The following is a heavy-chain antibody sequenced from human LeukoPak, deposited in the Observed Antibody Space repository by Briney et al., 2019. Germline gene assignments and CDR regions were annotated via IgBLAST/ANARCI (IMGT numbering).Heavy chain of an antibody. CDR3: AREIVGTHKSRFDP. D-gene: IGHD1-26*01. CDR2: INPNSGGT. J-gene: IGHJ5*02. CDR1: GYTFTGYY. V-gene: IGHV1-2*04. Sequence: ASVKVSCKASGYTFTGYYMHWVRQAPGQGLEWMGWINPNSGGTNYAQKFQGWVTMTRDTSISTAYMELSRLRSDDTAVYYCAREIVGTHKSRFDPWGQGTLVTVSS.